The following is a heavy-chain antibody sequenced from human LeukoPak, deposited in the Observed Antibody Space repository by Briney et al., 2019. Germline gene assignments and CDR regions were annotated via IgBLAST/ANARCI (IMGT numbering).Heavy chain of an antibody. CDR3: AREDHRDSSSPVDF. CDR1: GFSFVSYS. J-gene: IGHJ4*02. D-gene: IGHD6-6*01. V-gene: IGHV3-21*01. Sequence: GGSLRLSCEASGFSFVSYSMNWVRQAPGRGLEWVSSIVKGRFTISRDNAKNSLYLQMNSLRAEDTALYFCAREDHRDSSSPVDFWGQGTLVTVSS. CDR2: I.